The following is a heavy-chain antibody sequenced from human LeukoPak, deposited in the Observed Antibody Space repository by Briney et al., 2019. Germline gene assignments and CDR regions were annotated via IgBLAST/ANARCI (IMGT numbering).Heavy chain of an antibody. Sequence: GRSLRLSCAASGFTFSSYGMHWVRQAPGKGLEWVAVIWYDGSNKYYADSVKGRFTISRDNSKNTLYLQMNSLRAEDTAVYYCARGGSGPEAPFDYWGQGTLVAVSS. J-gene: IGHJ4*02. CDR3: ARGGSGPEAPFDY. CDR1: GFTFSSYG. CDR2: IWYDGSNK. D-gene: IGHD6-19*01. V-gene: IGHV3-33*01.